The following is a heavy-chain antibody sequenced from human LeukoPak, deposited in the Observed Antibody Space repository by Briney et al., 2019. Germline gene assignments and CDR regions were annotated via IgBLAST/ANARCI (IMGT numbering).Heavy chain of an antibody. Sequence: PGGSLRLSCAASGFTISTYWMSWVRQVPGKGLEWVATIKQDGSEKYYVDSVKGRFTISRDNAKNSLYLQMNSLRAEDTAVYYCARDREGITMVRGVCFDYWGQGTLVTVSS. J-gene: IGHJ4*02. CDR3: ARDREGITMVRGVCFDY. D-gene: IGHD3-10*01. CDR2: IKQDGSEK. V-gene: IGHV3-7*01. CDR1: GFTISTYW.